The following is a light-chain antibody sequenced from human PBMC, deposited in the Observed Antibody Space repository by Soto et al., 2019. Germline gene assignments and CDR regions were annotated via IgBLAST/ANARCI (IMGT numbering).Light chain of an antibody. CDR2: DVS. CDR3: QFREA. V-gene: IGKV3-11*01. Sequence: EIVLTQSPATLSLSPGERVTLSCRASQIINSLAWYQHKPGQPPRLLIDDVSNRAAGIPARVSGSGSETDFSLTISGLEPDDFAVYYCQFREAFGQGTRLEIK. J-gene: IGKJ5*01. CDR1: QIINS.